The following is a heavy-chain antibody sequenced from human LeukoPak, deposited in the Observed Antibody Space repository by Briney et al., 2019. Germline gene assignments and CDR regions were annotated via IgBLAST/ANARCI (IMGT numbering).Heavy chain of an antibody. V-gene: IGHV4-61*02. CDR3: ARGEYTAMAYYYYYYMDV. D-gene: IGHD5-18*01. CDR2: IYTSGST. CDR1: GGSISSGRYY. J-gene: IGHJ6*03. Sequence: SETLSLTCTVSGGSISSGRYYWSWIRQPAGKGLEWIGRIYTSGSTNYNPSLKSRVTISVDTSKNQFSLKLSSVTAADTAVYYCARGEYTAMAYYYYYYMDVWGKGTTVTVSS.